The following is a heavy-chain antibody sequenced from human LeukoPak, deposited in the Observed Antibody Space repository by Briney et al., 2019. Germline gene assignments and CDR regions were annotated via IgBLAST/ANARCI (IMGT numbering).Heavy chain of an antibody. V-gene: IGHV3-23*01. Sequence: GGSLRLSCAASGFTFSSYWMHWVRQAPGKGLEWVSAISGSGGSTYYADSVKGRFTISRDNSKNTLYLQMNSLRAEDRAVYYCAKDDIVGATGPSFDYWGQGTLVTVSS. J-gene: IGHJ4*02. CDR1: GFTFSSYW. CDR3: AKDDIVGATGPSFDY. CDR2: ISGSGGST. D-gene: IGHD1-26*01.